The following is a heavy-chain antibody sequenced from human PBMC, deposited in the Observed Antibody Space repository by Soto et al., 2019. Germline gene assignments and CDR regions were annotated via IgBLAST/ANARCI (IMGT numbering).Heavy chain of an antibody. D-gene: IGHD2-15*01. CDR1: GGSISSSSYY. J-gene: IGHJ3*02. V-gene: IGHV4-39*01. Sequence: PSETLSLTCTVSGGSISSSSYYWGWIRQPPGQGLEWLGTIYSLGNTYYNPSLKSRVTISVDKSKSQLFLKLSSVTAPDTAVYYCARQIYDSGGSCPYLYDAFDIWGQGTMVTVSS. CDR3: ARQIYDSGGSCPYLYDAFDI. CDR2: IYSLGNT.